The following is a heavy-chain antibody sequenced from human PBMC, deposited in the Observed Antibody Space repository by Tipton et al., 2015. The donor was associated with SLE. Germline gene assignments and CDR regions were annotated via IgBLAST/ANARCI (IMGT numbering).Heavy chain of an antibody. Sequence: LRLSCAVYGGSFSDYYWSWIRQPPGKGLEWIGYIYYIGSTNYNPSLKSRVTISVDTSKNQFSLKLSSVTAADTAVYYCAREPSVATVVEGAFDIWGQGAMVTVSS. CDR1: GGSFSDYY. CDR3: AREPSVATVVEGAFDI. CDR2: IYYIGST. D-gene: IGHD5-12*01. J-gene: IGHJ3*02. V-gene: IGHV4-59*01.